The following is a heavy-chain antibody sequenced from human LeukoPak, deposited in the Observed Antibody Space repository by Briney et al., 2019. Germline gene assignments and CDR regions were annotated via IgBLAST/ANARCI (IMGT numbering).Heavy chain of an antibody. D-gene: IGHD6-19*01. J-gene: IGHJ4*02. Sequence: SETLSHTCAVYGGSFSGYYWSWIRQPPGKGLEWIGEINHSGSTNYNPSLKSRVTISVDTSKNQFSLKLSSVTAADTAVYYCARGHGSSGWFAYWGQGTLVTVSS. V-gene: IGHV4-34*01. CDR3: ARGHGSSGWFAY. CDR1: GGSFSGYY. CDR2: INHSGST.